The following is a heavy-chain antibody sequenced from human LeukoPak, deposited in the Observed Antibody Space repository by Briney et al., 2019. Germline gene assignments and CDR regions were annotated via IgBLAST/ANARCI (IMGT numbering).Heavy chain of an antibody. J-gene: IGHJ6*03. CDR2: INPSGAST. CDR3: AREGGGYCTNGVCYRGEDYYYYMDV. V-gene: IGHV1-46*01. Sequence: ASVKVSCKASGYTFTSYYMHWVRQAPGQGLEWMGIINPSGASTSYAQKFQGRVTMTRDMSTSTVYMELSSLRSEDTAVYYCAREGGGYCTNGVCYRGEDYYYYMDVWGKGTTVTVSS. CDR1: GYTFTSYY. D-gene: IGHD2-8*01.